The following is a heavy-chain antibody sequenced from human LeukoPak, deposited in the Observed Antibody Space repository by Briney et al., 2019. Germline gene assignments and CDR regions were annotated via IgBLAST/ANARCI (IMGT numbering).Heavy chain of an antibody. D-gene: IGHD3-22*01. Sequence: ASVKVSCKASGYTFTSYAMHWVRQAPGQRLEWMGWINAGNGNTKYSQKFQGRVTITRDTSASTAYMELSSLRSEDTAVYYCARGYYDSSGYYPNLDYWGQGTLVTVSS. V-gene: IGHV1-3*01. CDR1: GYTFTSYA. CDR3: ARGYYDSSGYYPNLDY. J-gene: IGHJ4*02. CDR2: INAGNGNT.